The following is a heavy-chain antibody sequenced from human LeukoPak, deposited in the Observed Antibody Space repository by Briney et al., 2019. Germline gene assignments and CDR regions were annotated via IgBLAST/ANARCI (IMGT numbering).Heavy chain of an antibody. CDR1: GGSISSYY. J-gene: IGHJ6*03. CDR3: ARVKYGDYYYYYMDV. D-gene: IGHD4-17*01. Sequence: SETLSLTCTVSGGSISSYYWSWIRQPPGKGLEWIGYIYYSGSTNYIPSLKSRVTISVDTSKNQFSLKLSSVTAADTAVYYCARVKYGDYYYYYMDVWGKGTTVTVSS. CDR2: IYYSGST. V-gene: IGHV4-59*01.